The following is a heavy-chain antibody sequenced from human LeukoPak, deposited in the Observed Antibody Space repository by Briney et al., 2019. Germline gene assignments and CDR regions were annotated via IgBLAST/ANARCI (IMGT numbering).Heavy chain of an antibody. CDR3: ASGQSGDLVGVNWNYGPVNFDY. CDR2: IIPIFGTA. J-gene: IGHJ4*02. V-gene: IGHV1-69*05. D-gene: IGHD1-7*01. CDR1: GGTFSSYA. Sequence: GSSVKVSCKASGGTFSSYAISWVRQAPGQGLEWMGGIIPIFGTANYAQKLQGRVTITTDESTSTAYMELSSLRSEDTAVYYCASGQSGDLVGVNWNYGPVNFDYWGQGTLVTVSS.